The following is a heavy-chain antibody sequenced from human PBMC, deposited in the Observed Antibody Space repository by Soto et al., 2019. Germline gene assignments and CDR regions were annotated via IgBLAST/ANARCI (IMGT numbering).Heavy chain of an antibody. CDR2: IFPGDSDT. D-gene: IGHD3-16*01. CDR1: GYTFTNYW. J-gene: IGHJ4*02. V-gene: IGHV5-51*01. Sequence: LKISCKAIGYTFTNYWIGWVRQTPGKGLEWMGIIFPGDSDTRYNPSFEGQVTVSADESISTAYLQWNTLKASDAAMYYCVRPNFGALTHFDFWGQGTLVTVSS. CDR3: VRPNFGALTHFDF.